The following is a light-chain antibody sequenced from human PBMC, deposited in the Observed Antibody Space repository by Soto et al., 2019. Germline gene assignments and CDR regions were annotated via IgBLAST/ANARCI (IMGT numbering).Light chain of an antibody. J-gene: IGKJ3*01. CDR1: QSIGSR. CDR3: QQANSFPFT. Sequence: DIQMTQSPSSVSASIGDRVTITCRASQSIGSRLAWYQQKPGKAPTLLIYAASSLQSGVPLRFSGSGSGTDFFLTITSLQAEDSATYYCQQANSFPFTFGPGTKVHIK. V-gene: IGKV1-12*02. CDR2: AAS.